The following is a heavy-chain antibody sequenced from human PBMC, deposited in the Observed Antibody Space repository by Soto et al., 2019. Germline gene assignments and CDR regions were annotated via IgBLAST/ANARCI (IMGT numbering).Heavy chain of an antibody. V-gene: IGHV3-11*01. CDR1: GFTFSDYY. CDR3: AREYCSGGSCYSFDY. Sequence: GSLRLSCAASGFTFSDYYMSWIHQAPGKGLEWVSYISSSGSTIYYADSVKGRFTISRDNAKNSLYLQMNSLRAEDTAVYYCAREYCSGGSCYSFDYWGQGTLVTVSS. CDR2: ISSSGSTI. D-gene: IGHD2-15*01. J-gene: IGHJ4*02.